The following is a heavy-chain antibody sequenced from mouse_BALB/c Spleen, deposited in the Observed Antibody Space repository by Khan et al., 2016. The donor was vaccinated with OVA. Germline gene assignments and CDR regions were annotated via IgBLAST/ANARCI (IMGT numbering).Heavy chain of an antibody. V-gene: IGHV3-2*02. CDR1: GYSITTDYA. Sequence: EVQLQESGPGLVKPSQSLSLTCTVTGYSITTDYAWNWIRQFPGNKLEWMGYISYSGNTKYNPSLKSRISITRDTSKTPFFLQLKSVTTEDTARYDWARVYGGDCDYWGQGTTLKVSS. CDR2: ISYSGNT. J-gene: IGHJ2*01. CDR3: ARVYGGDCDY. D-gene: IGHD1-1*01.